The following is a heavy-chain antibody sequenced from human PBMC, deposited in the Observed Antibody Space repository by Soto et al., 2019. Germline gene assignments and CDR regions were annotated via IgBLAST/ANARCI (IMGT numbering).Heavy chain of an antibody. CDR2: IYYSGST. D-gene: IGHD6-19*01. Sequence: SETLSLTCAVSGYSISSSNWWGWIRQPPGKGLEWIGYIYYSGSTYYNPSLKSRVTMSVDTSKNQFSLKLSSVTAVDTAVYYCARTRGLLRDNWFDPWGQGTLVTVSS. CDR1: GYSISSSNW. V-gene: IGHV4-28*01. J-gene: IGHJ5*02. CDR3: ARTRGLLRDNWFDP.